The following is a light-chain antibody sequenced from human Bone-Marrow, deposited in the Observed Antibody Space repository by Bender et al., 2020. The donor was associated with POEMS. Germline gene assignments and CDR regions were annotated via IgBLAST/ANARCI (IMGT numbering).Light chain of an antibody. J-gene: IGLJ3*02. CDR3: CSYAGSYTWV. V-gene: IGLV2-11*01. CDR2: DVT. CDR1: SSDVGGYNY. Sequence: QSALTQPRSVSGSPGQSVTISCTGTSSDVGGYNYVSWYQQHPGKAPKLIIYDVTERPSGISNRFSGSKSGNTASLTISGLQAEDEADYYCCSYAGSYTWVFGGGTKLTVL.